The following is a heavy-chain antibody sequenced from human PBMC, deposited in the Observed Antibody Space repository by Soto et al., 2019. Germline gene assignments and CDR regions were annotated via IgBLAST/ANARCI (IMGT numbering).Heavy chain of an antibody. Sequence: GGSLRLSCAASGFTFSSYGMHWVRQAPGKGLEWVAVISYDGSNKYYADSVKGRFTISRDNSKNTLYLQMNSLRAEDTAVYYCAKDRGIAVALNYYYGMDVWGQGTTVTVSS. D-gene: IGHD6-19*01. CDR2: ISYDGSNK. V-gene: IGHV3-30*18. CDR1: GFTFSSYG. CDR3: AKDRGIAVALNYYYGMDV. J-gene: IGHJ6*02.